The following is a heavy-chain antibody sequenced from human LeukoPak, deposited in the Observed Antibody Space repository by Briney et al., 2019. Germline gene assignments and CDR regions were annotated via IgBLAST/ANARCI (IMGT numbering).Heavy chain of an antibody. CDR2: IHYSGNT. Sequence: TLSLTCAVSGGSISSGGYSWSWIRQPPGKGLERIAYIHYSGNTNYNPSLKSRVTISVDTSKNQFSLKLSSVTAADTAVYYCASPNYYYYGMDVWGQGTTVTVSS. CDR3: ASPNYYYYGMDV. CDR1: GGSISSGGYS. V-gene: IGHV4-30-2*03. J-gene: IGHJ6*02.